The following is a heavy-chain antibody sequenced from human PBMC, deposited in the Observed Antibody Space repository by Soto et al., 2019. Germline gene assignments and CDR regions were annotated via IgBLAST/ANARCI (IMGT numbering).Heavy chain of an antibody. D-gene: IGHD2-15*01. V-gene: IGHV4-30-2*01. CDR3: ASGYCSGGSCYSAYFDY. J-gene: IGHJ4*02. Sequence: LSLPCAVSFGSISSGGYSWICIRQPPGKGLEWIGYIYHSGSTYYNPSLKSRVTISVDRSKNQFSLKLSSVTAADTAVYYCASGYCSGGSCYSAYFDYWGQGTLVTVSS. CDR1: FGSISSGGYS. CDR2: IYHSGST.